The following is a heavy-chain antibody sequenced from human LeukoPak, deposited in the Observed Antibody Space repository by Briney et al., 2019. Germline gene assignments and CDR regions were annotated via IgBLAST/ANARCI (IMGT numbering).Heavy chain of an antibody. CDR2: IIPIFGTA. J-gene: IGHJ5*02. CDR1: GGTFSSYA. CDR3: ARAGMARINWFDP. D-gene: IGHD1-14*01. V-gene: IGHV1-69*13. Sequence: SVKVSCKASGGTFSSYAISWVRQAPGQGLEWMGGIIPIFGTANYAQKFQGRVTITADESTTTAYMELSSLRSEDTAVYYCARAGMARINWFDPWGQGTQVTVSS.